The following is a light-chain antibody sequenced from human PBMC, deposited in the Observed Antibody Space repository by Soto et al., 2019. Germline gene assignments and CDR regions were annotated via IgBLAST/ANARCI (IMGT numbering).Light chain of an antibody. CDR3: SSYTSSSTNYV. CDR1: SSDVGGYNY. Sequence: QSALTQPASVSGSPGQSITISCTGTSSDVGGYNYVSWYQQHPGKAPKLMIYEVSNRPSGVSNRFSGSKSGNTASLTLSGLQAEDEADYYCSSYTSSSTNYVFGTGTKLT. J-gene: IGLJ1*01. CDR2: EVS. V-gene: IGLV2-14*01.